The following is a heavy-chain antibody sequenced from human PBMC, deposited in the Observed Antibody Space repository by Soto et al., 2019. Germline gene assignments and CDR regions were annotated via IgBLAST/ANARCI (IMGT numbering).Heavy chain of an antibody. CDR1: GYSFTTYW. J-gene: IGHJ5*02. Sequence: PRESLKISCKGSGYSFTTYWIGWVRQMPGKGLEWMGIIYPGDSDTTYSPSFQGQVTISADKSISTASLQWSSLKASDTAMYYCARGGSYNSSGYLHWFDPWGQGTLVTVSS. CDR3: ARGGSYNSSGYLHWFDP. V-gene: IGHV5-51*01. D-gene: IGHD3-22*01. CDR2: IYPGDSDT.